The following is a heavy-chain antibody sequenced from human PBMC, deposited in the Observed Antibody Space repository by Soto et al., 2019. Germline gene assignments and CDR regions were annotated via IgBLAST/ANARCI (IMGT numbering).Heavy chain of an antibody. Sequence: QVQLQESGPGLVKPSQTLSLTCTVSGGSISSGGYYWSWIRQHPGKGLEWIGYIYYSGSTYYNPSLKSRVTVSVDTSKNQFSLKLSSVTAADTAVYYCARIDSSSWYGMDVWGQGTTVTVSS. CDR1: GGSISSGGYY. J-gene: IGHJ6*02. CDR2: IYYSGST. CDR3: ARIDSSSWYGMDV. D-gene: IGHD6-13*01. V-gene: IGHV4-31*03.